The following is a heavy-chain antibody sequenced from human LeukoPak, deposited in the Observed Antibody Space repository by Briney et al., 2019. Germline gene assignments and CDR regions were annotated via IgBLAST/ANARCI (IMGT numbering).Heavy chain of an antibody. J-gene: IGHJ3*02. D-gene: IGHD6-19*01. CDR3: ARDSSSGWFDAFDI. Sequence: PGGSLTLSCAASGFTLSDYCIHWVRQAPGKGPVWVSRTKIDGSTTTYVDSVWGRFTISRDNSKNTLYLQMNSLRAEDTAVYYCARDSSSGWFDAFDIWGQGTMVTVS. CDR1: GFTLSDYC. V-gene: IGHV3-74*01. CDR2: TKIDGSTT.